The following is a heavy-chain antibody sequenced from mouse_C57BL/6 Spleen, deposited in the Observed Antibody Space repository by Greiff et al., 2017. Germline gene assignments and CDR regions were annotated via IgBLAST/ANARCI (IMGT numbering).Heavy chain of an antibody. J-gene: IGHJ2*01. CDR3: ARGELGPFDY. V-gene: IGHV3-6*01. CDR2: ISYDGSN. D-gene: IGHD4-1*01. CDR1: GYSIPRGYS. Sequence: VQLKESGPGLVKPSQSLSLTCSVPGYSIPRGYSWNCIRQFPGNKLEWMGYISYDGSNNYNPSLKNRISITRDPSKNQLFLKLNSVTTEDTATYDCARGELGPFDYWGQGTTLTVSS.